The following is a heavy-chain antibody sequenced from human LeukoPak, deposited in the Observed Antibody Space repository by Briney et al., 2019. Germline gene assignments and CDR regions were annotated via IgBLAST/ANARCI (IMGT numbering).Heavy chain of an antibody. D-gene: IGHD3-22*01. CDR3: AKEHYYDSSGYYLSPDY. V-gene: IGHV3-30*18. CDR2: ISYDGSNK. CDR1: GFTFSSYG. J-gene: IGHJ4*02. Sequence: GGSQRLSCAASGFTFSSYGMHWVRQAPGKGLEGVAVISYDGSNKYYADSVKGRFTISRDNSKNTLYLQMNSLRAEDTAVYYCAKEHYYDSSGYYLSPDYWGQGTLVTVSS.